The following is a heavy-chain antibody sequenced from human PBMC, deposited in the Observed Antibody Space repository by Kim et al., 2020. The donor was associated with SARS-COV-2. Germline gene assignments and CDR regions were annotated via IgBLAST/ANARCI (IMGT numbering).Heavy chain of an antibody. J-gene: IGHJ4*02. CDR2: T. Sequence: TDYNPSLKSRVTISVDTSKNQFSLKLSSVTAADTAVYYCARGGITYYYDWGQGTLVTVSS. CDR3: ARGGITYYYD. D-gene: IGHD3-10*01. V-gene: IGHV4-31*02.